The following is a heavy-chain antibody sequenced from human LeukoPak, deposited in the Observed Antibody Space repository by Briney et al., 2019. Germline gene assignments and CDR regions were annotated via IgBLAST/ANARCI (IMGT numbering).Heavy chain of an antibody. J-gene: IGHJ4*02. CDR3: ASRDYFDY. V-gene: IGHV3-7*02. Sequence: GGSLRLSCAASGFTFSTYWMNWVRQAPGKGLEWVAIIKQDGSEEFYVDSVKGRFIISRDNAKNSLYLQMNSLRDEDTAVYYCASRDYFDYWGQGTLVTVSS. CDR1: GFTFSTYW. CDR2: IKQDGSEE.